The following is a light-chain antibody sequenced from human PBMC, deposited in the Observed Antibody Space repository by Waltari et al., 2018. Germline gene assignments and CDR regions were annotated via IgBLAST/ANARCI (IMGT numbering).Light chain of an antibody. Sequence: QSVLTQPPSASGTPGQRVTISCSGSSSNIGTNYIYWYQQLPGTAPKLLIFRNDQRPSGVPDRFSASKSGTSASLAIGGLRSEDEADYYCASWGDGLSGPSVVFGGGTKLTVL. CDR2: RND. V-gene: IGLV1-47*01. CDR1: SSNIGTNY. CDR3: ASWGDGLSGPSVV. J-gene: IGLJ2*01.